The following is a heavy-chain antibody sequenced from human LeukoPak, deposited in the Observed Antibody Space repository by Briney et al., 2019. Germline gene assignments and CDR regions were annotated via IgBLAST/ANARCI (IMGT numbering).Heavy chain of an antibody. CDR1: GFTVSSNY. CDR2: IYGGGST. CDR3: ARGHSSSWLIFDY. D-gene: IGHD6-13*01. V-gene: IGHV3-53*01. J-gene: IGHJ4*02. Sequence: PGGSLRLSCAASGFTVSSNYMSWVRQAPGQGLEWVSVIYGGGSTYYADSVKGRFTISRDNSKNTLYLQMNSLRAEDTAVYYCARGHSSSWLIFDYWGQGTLVTVSS.